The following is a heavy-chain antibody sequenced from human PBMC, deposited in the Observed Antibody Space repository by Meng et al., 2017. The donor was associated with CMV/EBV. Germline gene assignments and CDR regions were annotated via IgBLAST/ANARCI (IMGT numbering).Heavy chain of an antibody. V-gene: IGHV3-48*03. D-gene: IGHD3-22*01. CDR3: ARKGSGYYYYYYAMDV. Sequence: GESLKISCAASGFTFSSYEMNWVRQAPGKGLEWVSYSDGATTIYYADSVKGRFTISRDNAKNSLYLQMNSLRDEDTAVYYCARKGSGYYYYYYAMDVWGQGTTVTVSS. J-gene: IGHJ6*02. CDR2: SDGATTI. CDR1: GFTFSSYE.